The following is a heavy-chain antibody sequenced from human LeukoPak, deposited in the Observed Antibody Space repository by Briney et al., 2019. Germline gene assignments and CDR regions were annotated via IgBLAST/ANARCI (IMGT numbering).Heavy chain of an antibody. CDR2: IYYSGST. CDR3: ARDDIWGSYSNSPGAFDI. D-gene: IGHD4-11*01. V-gene: IGHV4-59*01. J-gene: IGHJ3*02. CDR1: GGSISSYY. Sequence: SETLSLTCTVSGGSISSYYWSWIRQPPGKGLEWIGYIYYSGSTNYNPSLKSRVTISVDTSKNQFSLKLSSVTAADTAVYYCARDDIWGSYSNSPGAFDIWGQGTMVTVS.